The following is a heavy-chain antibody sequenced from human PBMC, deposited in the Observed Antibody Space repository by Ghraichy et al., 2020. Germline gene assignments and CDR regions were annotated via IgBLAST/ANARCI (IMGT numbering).Heavy chain of an antibody. CDR2: ISSSGSTI. CDR3: ALSLLGNSGYDQGFDY. CDR1: GFTFSDYY. D-gene: IGHD5-12*01. J-gene: IGHJ4*02. Sequence: GGSLRLSCAASGFTFSDYYMSWIRQAPGKGLEWVSWISSSGSTIFYADSVKGRFTISRDNAKNSLYLQMNSLRAEDTAVYYCALSLLGNSGYDQGFDYWGQGTLVTVSS. V-gene: IGHV3-11*01.